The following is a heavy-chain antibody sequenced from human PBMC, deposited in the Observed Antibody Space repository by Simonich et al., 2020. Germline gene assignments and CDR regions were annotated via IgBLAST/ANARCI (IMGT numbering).Heavy chain of an antibody. Sequence: QVQLQESGPGLVKPSETLSLTCAVSGYSISSGYYWGWIRQPPGKGLEWIGSIYHSRSTYYNPALKSRLTIAVDTSKTQFSLKLSSVTAADTAVYYCARGLTGDYWGQGTLVTVSS. D-gene: IGHD7-27*01. V-gene: IGHV4-38-2*01. CDR3: ARGLTGDY. J-gene: IGHJ4*02. CDR2: IYHSRST. CDR1: GYSISSGYY.